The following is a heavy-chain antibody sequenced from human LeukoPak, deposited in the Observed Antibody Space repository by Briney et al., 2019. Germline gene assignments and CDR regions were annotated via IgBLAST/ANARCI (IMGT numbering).Heavy chain of an antibody. V-gene: IGHV3-30*01. CDR2: ISYDGSTK. Sequence: GRSLRLSCAAFGFTFSSYTIHWVRQAPGKGLEWVAVISYDGSTKYYADSVKGRFTISRDNSKNTLYLQMNSLRPEDTAVYYCARGPADYYDSSGYPDYWGQGTLVTVSS. J-gene: IGHJ4*02. CDR3: ARGPADYYDSSGYPDY. CDR1: GFTFSSYT. D-gene: IGHD3-22*01.